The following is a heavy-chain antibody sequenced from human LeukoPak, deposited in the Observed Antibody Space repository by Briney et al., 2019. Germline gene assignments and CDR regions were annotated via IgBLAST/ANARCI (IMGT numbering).Heavy chain of an antibody. CDR2: IILIFGTA. CDR1: GGTFSSYA. CDR3: ASKRFDSYGYRYHYYYGMDV. J-gene: IGHJ6*02. D-gene: IGHD5-18*01. V-gene: IGHV1-69*13. Sequence: ASVKVSCKASGGTFSSYAISWVRQAPGQGLGWMGGIILIFGTANYAQKFQGRVTITADESTSTAYMELSSLRSEDTAVYYCASKRFDSYGYRYHYYYGMDVWGQGTTVTVSS.